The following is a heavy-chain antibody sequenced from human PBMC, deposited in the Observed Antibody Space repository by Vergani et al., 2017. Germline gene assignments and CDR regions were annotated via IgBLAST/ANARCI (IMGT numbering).Heavy chain of an antibody. J-gene: IGHJ6*02. D-gene: IGHD3-10*01. V-gene: IGHV1-69*02. CDR2: IIPILGIA. CDR1: GGTFSSYT. CDR3: ARATMVRGVIPGYYYGMDV. Sequence: QVQLVQSGAEVKKPGSSVKVSCKASGGTFSSYTISWVRQVPGQGLEWMGRIIPILGIANYAQKFQGRVTITADKSTSTAYMELSSLRSEDTAVYYCARATMVRGVIPGYYYGMDVWGQGTTVTVSS.